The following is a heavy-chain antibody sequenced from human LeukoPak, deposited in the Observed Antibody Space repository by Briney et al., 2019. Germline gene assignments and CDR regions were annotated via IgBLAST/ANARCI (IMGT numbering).Heavy chain of an antibody. J-gene: IGHJ1*01. Sequence: SDPLSLLCTVSGGSNSSYYWSWTRQPPGKGLEWLGYIYYCGSSNYNPFRKSRVTISVDTSKNQFSLKLSSVTAADTAVYYCARDSHPRYCSSTSCPFQHWGQGTLVTVSS. V-gene: IGHV4-59*01. CDR2: IYYCGSS. D-gene: IGHD2-2*01. CDR1: GGSNSSYY. CDR3: ARDSHPRYCSSTSCPFQH.